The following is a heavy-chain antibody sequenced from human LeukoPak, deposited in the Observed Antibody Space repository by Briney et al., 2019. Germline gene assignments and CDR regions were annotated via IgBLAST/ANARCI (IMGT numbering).Heavy chain of an antibody. CDR2: FDPEDGET. Sequence: ASVKVSCKVSGYTLTELSMHWVRQAPGKGLEWMGGFDPEDGETIYAQKFQGRVTMTEDTSTDTAYMELSSLRSEDTAVYYCARRTIFGVLYAFDIWGQGTMVTVSS. CDR3: ARRTIFGVLYAFDI. J-gene: IGHJ3*02. CDR1: GYTLTELS. D-gene: IGHD3-3*01. V-gene: IGHV1-24*01.